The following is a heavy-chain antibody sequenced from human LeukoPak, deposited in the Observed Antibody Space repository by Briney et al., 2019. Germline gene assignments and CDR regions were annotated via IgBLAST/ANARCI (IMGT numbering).Heavy chain of an antibody. CDR2: IRKDGGAK. V-gene: IGHV3-7*01. CDR1: GFPFSTYW. Sequence: GGSLRHSCAASGFPFSTYWMAWVRQAPGKGLDWVANIRKDGGAKFYAASVKGRFIISRDNAKNSLYLQMNNLRDEDTAVYYCASSHDSSGNDWGQGTLVTV. CDR3: ASSHDSSGND. D-gene: IGHD3-22*01. J-gene: IGHJ4*02.